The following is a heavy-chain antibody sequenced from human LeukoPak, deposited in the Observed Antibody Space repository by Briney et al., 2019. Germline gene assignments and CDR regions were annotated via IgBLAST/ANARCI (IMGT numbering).Heavy chain of an antibody. V-gene: IGHV1-24*01. Sequence: ASVKVSGKVSGYTHTELSMHWVRQAPGKGLEWMGGFDPEDGETIYAQKFQGRVTMTEDTSTDTAYMELSSLRSEDTAVYYCATEKHVDIVATGEAFDIWGQGTMVTVSS. J-gene: IGHJ3*02. CDR1: GYTHTELS. CDR2: FDPEDGET. D-gene: IGHD5-12*01. CDR3: ATEKHVDIVATGEAFDI.